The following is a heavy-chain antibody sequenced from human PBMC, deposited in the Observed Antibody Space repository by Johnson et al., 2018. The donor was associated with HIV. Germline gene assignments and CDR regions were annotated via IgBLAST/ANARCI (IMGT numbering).Heavy chain of an antibody. V-gene: IGHV3-66*01. CDR2: IYSGGNT. D-gene: IGHD1-7*01. J-gene: IGHJ3*02. Sequence: VQLVEYGGGLVQPGGSLRLSCAASGFTFTNYWMSWVRQVPGKGLEWVSVIYSGGNTYYADSVKGRFSISRDNSKNTLYLQMNSLRAEDTAVYYCAKVKLELRYGAFDIWGQGTMVTVSS. CDR3: AKVKLELRYGAFDI. CDR1: GFTFTNYW.